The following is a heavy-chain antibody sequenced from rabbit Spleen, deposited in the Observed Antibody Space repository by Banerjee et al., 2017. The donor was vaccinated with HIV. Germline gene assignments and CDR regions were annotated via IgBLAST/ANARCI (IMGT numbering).Heavy chain of an antibody. J-gene: IGHJ4*01. V-gene: IGHV1S45*01. CDR3: ARKYNSDSGRMNL. Sequence: QEQLEESGGDLVKPEGSLTLTCTASGFSFSSSQWMCWVRQAPGKGLDWIGCIKTGSGSTYYASWVNGRFTISKTLSTTVTLQMTSLTAADTATYFCARKYNSDSGRMNLWGPGTLVTVS. D-gene: IGHD4-1*01. CDR1: GFSFSSSQW. CDR2: IKTGSGST.